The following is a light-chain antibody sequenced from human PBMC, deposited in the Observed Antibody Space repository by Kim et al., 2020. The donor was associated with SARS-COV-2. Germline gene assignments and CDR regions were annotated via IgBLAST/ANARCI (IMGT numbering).Light chain of an antibody. Sequence: IVLTQSPATLSVSPGERATLSCGASQSIGINFAWFQRKPGQAPILLIYAAATRATAIPARFSGSGSGTEFTLTISSMQSDDLAIYFCQQYDSWPRTFGQGTKVDIK. CDR3: QQYDSWPRT. J-gene: IGKJ1*01. CDR2: AAA. CDR1: QSIGIN. V-gene: IGKV3-15*01.